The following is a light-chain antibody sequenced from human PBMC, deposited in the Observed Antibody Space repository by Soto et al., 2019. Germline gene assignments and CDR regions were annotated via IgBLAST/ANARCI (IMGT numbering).Light chain of an antibody. J-gene: IGKJ5*01. Sequence: IALWISPATLSVCTGASATLSCMASQTISSNLAWYQQKPGQAPRLLMFRTSTRATGIPARFSGSGSGTEFNITISSLQSEDSAVYYCQQRSNWPPITFGQGTRLEIK. CDR2: RTS. CDR1: QTISSN. V-gene: IGKV3-15*01. CDR3: QQRSNWPPIT.